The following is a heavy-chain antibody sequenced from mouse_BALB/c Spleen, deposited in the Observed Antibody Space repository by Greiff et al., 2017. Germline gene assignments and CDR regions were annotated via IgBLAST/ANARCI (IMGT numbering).Heavy chain of an antibody. J-gene: IGHJ2*01. D-gene: IGHD2-4*01. CDR2: ISSGGST. CDR1: GFTFSSYA. CDR3: AGGYYDYDGPFDY. V-gene: IGHV5-6-5*01. Sequence: EVQLQESGGGLVKPGGSLKLSCAASGFTFSSYAMSWVRQTPEKRLEWVASISSGGSTYYPDSVKGRFTISRDNARNNLYLQMSSLRSEDTAMYYCAGGYYDYDGPFDYWGQGTTLTVSS.